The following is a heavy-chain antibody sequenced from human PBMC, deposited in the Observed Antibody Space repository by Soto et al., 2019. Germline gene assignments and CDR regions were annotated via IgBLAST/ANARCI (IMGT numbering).Heavy chain of an antibody. Sequence: EVQLLESGGGLVQPGGSLRLSCAASGFTFSSYAMSWVRQAPGKGLEWVSAISGSGGSTYYADSVKGRFTISRDNSKNTLYLQMNSLRAEDTAGYYCYAGSTVGFDYWGQGSLVTVSS. CDR1: GFTFSSYA. J-gene: IGHJ4*02. CDR2: ISGSGGST. D-gene: IGHD2-2*01. CDR3: YAGSTVGFDY. V-gene: IGHV3-23*01.